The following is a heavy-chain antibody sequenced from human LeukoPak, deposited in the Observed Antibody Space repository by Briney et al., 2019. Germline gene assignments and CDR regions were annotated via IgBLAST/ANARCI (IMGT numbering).Heavy chain of an antibody. J-gene: IGHJ3*01. Sequence: LPGGSLRLSCAGSGFAFSRYWMHWVRQAPGKGLVWVSRINLEGSSTSYADSVKGRFTISRDNAKNTLYLQMNSLRVEDTAVYYCARNSPVAGTNDAFDVWGQGTMVTVSS. D-gene: IGHD6-19*01. CDR3: ARNSPVAGTNDAFDV. CDR1: GFAFSRYW. CDR2: INLEGSST. V-gene: IGHV3-74*01.